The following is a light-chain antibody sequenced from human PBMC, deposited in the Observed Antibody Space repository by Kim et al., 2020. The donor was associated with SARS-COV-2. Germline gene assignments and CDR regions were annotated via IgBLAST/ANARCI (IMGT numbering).Light chain of an antibody. CDR3: QQSYGSPI. J-gene: IGKJ5*01. CDR1: QYTNTY. Sequence: DSQMTQSPSSLSASVGDRVTITCRTSQYTNTYLNWYQQKPGKAPKLLIYAASTLQDGVPSRFSGNGSGTDFTLTITSLQPEDFATYYCQQSYGSPIFGQGTRLETK. V-gene: IGKV1-39*01. CDR2: AAS.